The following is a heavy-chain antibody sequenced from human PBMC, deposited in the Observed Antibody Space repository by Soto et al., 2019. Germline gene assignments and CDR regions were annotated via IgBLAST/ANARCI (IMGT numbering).Heavy chain of an antibody. V-gene: IGHV5-10-1*01. D-gene: IGHD3-10*01. CDR3: VRSGRRAAVRELDY. J-gene: IGHJ4*02. Sequence: PSFQGHVTISADKSISTAYLQWSSLKASDTAMYYCVRSGRRAAVRELDYWGQGTLVTVSS.